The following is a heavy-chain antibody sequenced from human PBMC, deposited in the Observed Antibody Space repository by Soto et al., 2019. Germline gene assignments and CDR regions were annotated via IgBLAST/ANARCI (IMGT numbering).Heavy chain of an antibody. CDR3: ARDSIRASAFDI. V-gene: IGHV3-30-3*01. J-gene: IGHJ3*02. CDR1: GFTFSSYA. Sequence: GGSLRLSCAASGFTFSSYAMHWVRQAPGKGLEWVAVISYDGSNKYYADSVKGRFTISRDNSKNTLYLQMNSLRAEDTAVYYCARDSIRASAFDIWGQGTMVTVSS. CDR2: ISYDGSNK. D-gene: IGHD2-2*01.